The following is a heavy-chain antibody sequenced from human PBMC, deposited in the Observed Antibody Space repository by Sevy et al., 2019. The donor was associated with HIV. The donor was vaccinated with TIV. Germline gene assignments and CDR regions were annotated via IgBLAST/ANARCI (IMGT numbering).Heavy chain of an antibody. Sequence: LTCTVSGGSISSYYWSWIRQPPGKGREWIGYICYSGSTNYNPSLKSRVTISVDTSKNQFSLKLSSVTAADTAVYYCAREITMVPGVTKYYWFDPWGQGTLVTVSS. CDR1: GGSISSYY. D-gene: IGHD3-10*01. J-gene: IGHJ5*02. CDR3: AREITMVPGVTKYYWFDP. V-gene: IGHV4-59*01. CDR2: ICYSGST.